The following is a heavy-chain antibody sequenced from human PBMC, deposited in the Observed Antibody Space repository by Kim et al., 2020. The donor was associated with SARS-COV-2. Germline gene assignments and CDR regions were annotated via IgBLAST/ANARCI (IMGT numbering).Heavy chain of an antibody. D-gene: IGHD3-10*01. Sequence: GESLKISCKGSGYSFTSYWIGWVRQMPGKGLEWMGIIYPGDSDTRYSPSFQGQVTISADKSISTAYLQWSSLKASDTAMYYCASTQPGSGSYSSYYGMDVWGQGTTVTVSS. CDR3: ASTQPGSGSYSSYYGMDV. CDR2: IYPGDSDT. CDR1: GYSFTSYW. V-gene: IGHV5-51*01. J-gene: IGHJ6*02.